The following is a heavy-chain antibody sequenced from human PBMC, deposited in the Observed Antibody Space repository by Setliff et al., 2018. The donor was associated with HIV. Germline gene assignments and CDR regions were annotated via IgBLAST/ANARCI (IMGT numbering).Heavy chain of an antibody. D-gene: IGHD3-22*01. V-gene: IGHV1-69*10. CDR2: IIPMHGIP. CDR1: GGTFSSYA. Sequence: SVKVSCKASGGTFSSYAISWVRQAPGQGLEWMGVIIPMHGIPNSAQKFQGRVTITTDESTSTAYMELSSLRSEDTAVYYCATRAYDSRGYLRSRVSGAAFDIWGQGTMVTVSS. J-gene: IGHJ3*02. CDR3: ATRAYDSRGYLRSRVSGAAFDI.